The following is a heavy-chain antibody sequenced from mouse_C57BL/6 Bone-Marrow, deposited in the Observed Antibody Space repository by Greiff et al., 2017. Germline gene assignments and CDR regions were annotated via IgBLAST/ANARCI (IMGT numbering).Heavy chain of an antibody. J-gene: IGHJ2*01. D-gene: IGHD1-1*01. Sequence: VKLMESGAELARPGASVKLSCKASGYTFTSYGISWVKQRTGQGLEWIGEIYPRSGNTYYNEKFKGKATLTADKSSSTAYMELRSLTSEDSAVYFCARWEGGSSYFDYWGQGTTLTVSS. CDR3: ARWEGGSSYFDY. CDR1: GYTFTSYG. V-gene: IGHV1-81*01. CDR2: IYPRSGNT.